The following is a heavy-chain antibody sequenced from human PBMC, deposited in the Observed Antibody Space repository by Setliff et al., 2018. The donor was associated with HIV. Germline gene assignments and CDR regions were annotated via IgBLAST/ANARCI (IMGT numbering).Heavy chain of an antibody. V-gene: IGHV3-48*01. J-gene: IGHJ4*02. CDR3: ARDSGTVGADDY. Sequence: RLSCAASGFTFSRYAMTWVRQAPGKGLEWVAYISAGSSLIYYVESVKGRFTISRDNAKNSLYLQMNTLRTEDTAVYYCARDSGTVGADDYWGQGTLVTVSS. D-gene: IGHD1-26*01. CDR1: GFTFSRYA. CDR2: ISAGSSLI.